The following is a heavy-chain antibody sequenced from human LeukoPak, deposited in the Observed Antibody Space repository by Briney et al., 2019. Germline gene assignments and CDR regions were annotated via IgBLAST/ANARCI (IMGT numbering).Heavy chain of an antibody. V-gene: IGHV3-7*01. CDR1: GFTFSSYW. CDR2: IKEDESDE. Sequence: GSLRLSCEASGFTFSSYWMSWVRQAPGKGLEWVAHIKEDESDEYYVDSVRGRFTASRDNAKNSVNLQMNSLRVEDTAVYYCARWRGQQSEFDYWGQGTLVTVSS. CDR3: ARWRGQQSEFDY. J-gene: IGHJ4*02. D-gene: IGHD1-1*01.